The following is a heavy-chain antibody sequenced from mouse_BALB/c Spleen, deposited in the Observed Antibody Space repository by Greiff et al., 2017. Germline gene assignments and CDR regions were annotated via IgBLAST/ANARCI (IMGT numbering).Heavy chain of an antibody. V-gene: IGHV5-6-5*01. CDR2: ISSGGST. J-gene: IGHJ2*01. CDR1: GFTFSSYA. D-gene: IGHD1-1*01. Sequence: EVKLMESGGGLVKPGGSLKLSCAASGFTFSSYAMSWVRQTPEKRLEWVASISSGGSTYYPDSVKGRFTISRDNARNILYLQMSSLRSEDTAMYYCARQVYSYYFDYWGQGTTLTVSS. CDR3: ARQVYSYYFDY.